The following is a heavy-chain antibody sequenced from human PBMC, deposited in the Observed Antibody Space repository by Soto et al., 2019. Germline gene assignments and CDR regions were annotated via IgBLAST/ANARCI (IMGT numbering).Heavy chain of an antibody. V-gene: IGHV4-31*03. CDR2: ISYTGSI. CDR1: GASISSEGYY. J-gene: IGHJ4*02. D-gene: IGHD6-13*01. CDR3: ARVNLYSSTPHFDY. Sequence: LSLTCTVSGASISSEGYYWSWVRQHPGKGLEWIGFISYTGSISYNPSLKSRITLSVDTSKSQFSLKLRSVTAADTAVYHCARVNLYSSTPHFDYWGPGSLVTVSS.